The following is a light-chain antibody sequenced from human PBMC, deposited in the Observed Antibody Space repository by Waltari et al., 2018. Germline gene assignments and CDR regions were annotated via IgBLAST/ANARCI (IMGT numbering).Light chain of an antibody. CDR3: QQYGTSPT. Sequence: IVLTQSPGTLSLSPGERATLPCRASQSVSNSYLAWYQQKPGQAPRLLIYGASTRATGIPDRFSGSGSGTDFTLTISRLEPEDFAVYYCQQYGTSPTFGQGTKVEIK. J-gene: IGKJ1*01. V-gene: IGKV3-20*01. CDR1: QSVSNSY. CDR2: GAS.